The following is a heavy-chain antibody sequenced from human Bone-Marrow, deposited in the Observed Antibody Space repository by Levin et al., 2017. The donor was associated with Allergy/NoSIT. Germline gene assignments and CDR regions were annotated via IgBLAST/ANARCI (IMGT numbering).Heavy chain of an antibody. J-gene: IGHJ4*02. CDR3: ARLDGYSFDY. Sequence: PSETLSLTCTVSGGSISSAGYHWTWIRQYPGTGLEWIGYISYRGSTYFNPSLKSRLTTSIDTSEQHFSLNLTSVSAADTAIYYCARLDGYSFDYWGQGALVTVSS. CDR2: ISYRGST. D-gene: IGHD1-1*01. V-gene: IGHV4-31*03. CDR1: GGSISSAGYH.